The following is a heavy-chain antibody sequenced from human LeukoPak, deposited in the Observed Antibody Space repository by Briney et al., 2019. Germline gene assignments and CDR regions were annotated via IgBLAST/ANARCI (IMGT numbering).Heavy chain of an antibody. V-gene: IGHV1-18*01. Sequence: GASVKVSCKASGYTSTSYGISWVRQAPGQGLEWMGWISAYNGNTNYAQKLQGRVTMTTDTSTSTAYMELRSLRSDDTAVYYCARAYCSSTSCYYEYFQHWGQGTLVTVSS. J-gene: IGHJ1*01. CDR3: ARAYCSSTSCYYEYFQH. CDR1: GYTSTSYG. D-gene: IGHD2-2*01. CDR2: ISAYNGNT.